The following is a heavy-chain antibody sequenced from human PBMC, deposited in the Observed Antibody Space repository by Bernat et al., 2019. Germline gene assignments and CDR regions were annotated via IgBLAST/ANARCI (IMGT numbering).Heavy chain of an antibody. CDR2: IYYSGSA. CDR3: ARHGGEVVPAAIAPIWYPDYFDY. CDR1: VYSISSGYY. V-gene: IGHV4-38-2*01. J-gene: IGHJ4*02. D-gene: IGHD2-2*02. Sequence: QVQLQESGPGLVKPSETLSLTCAVSVYSISSGYYWGWFRQPPGKGLEWIGSIYYSGSAYSNPSLKSRVTISVDTSKNQFSLKLSSVTAADTAVYYCARHGGEVVPAAIAPIWYPDYFDYWGQGTLVTVSS.